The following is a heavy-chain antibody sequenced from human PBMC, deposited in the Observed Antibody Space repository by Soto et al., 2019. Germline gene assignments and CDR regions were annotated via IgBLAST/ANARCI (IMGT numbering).Heavy chain of an antibody. CDR1: GFTFSSYA. CDR2: ISYDGSNK. V-gene: IGHV3-30-3*01. CDR3: ARAPYSGSYPNDY. Sequence: GGSLRLSCAASGFTFSSYAMHWVRQAPGKGLEWVAVISYDGSNKYYADSVKGRFTISRDNSKNTLYLQMNSLRAEDTAVYYCARAPYSGSYPNDYWGQGTLVTVSS. J-gene: IGHJ4*02. D-gene: IGHD1-26*01.